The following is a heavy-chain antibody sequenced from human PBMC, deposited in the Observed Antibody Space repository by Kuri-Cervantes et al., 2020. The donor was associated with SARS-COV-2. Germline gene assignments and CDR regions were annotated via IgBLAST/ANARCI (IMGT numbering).Heavy chain of an antibody. CDR3: ASTILGLNSSGWYGYFGY. CDR2: INPNSGGT. V-gene: IGHV1-2*02. D-gene: IGHD6-19*01. Sequence: ASVKVSCKASGYTFTGYYMHWVRQAPGQGLEWMGWINPNSGGTNYAQKFQGRVTMTRDTSISTAYMELSRLRSDDTAVYYCASTILGLNSSGWYGYFGYWGQGTLVTVSS. J-gene: IGHJ4*02. CDR1: GYTFTGYY.